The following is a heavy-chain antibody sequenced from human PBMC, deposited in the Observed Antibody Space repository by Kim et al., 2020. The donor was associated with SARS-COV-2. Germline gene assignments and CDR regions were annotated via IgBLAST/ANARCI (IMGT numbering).Heavy chain of an antibody. Sequence: SETLSLTCAVYGGSFSGYYWSWIRQPPGKGLEWIGEINHSGSTNYNPSLKSRVTISVDTSKNQFSLKLSSVTAADTAVYYCARAENYYDSSGYLDYWGQG. D-gene: IGHD3-22*01. CDR2: INHSGST. V-gene: IGHV4-34*01. CDR3: ARAENYYDSSGYLDY. J-gene: IGHJ4*02. CDR1: GGSFSGYY.